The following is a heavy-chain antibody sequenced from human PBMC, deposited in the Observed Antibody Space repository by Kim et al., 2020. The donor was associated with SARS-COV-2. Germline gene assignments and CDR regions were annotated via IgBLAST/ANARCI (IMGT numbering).Heavy chain of an antibody. D-gene: IGHD4-17*01. J-gene: IGHJ4*02. CDR2: ISYDGSIK. Sequence: GGSLRLSCAASGFGFSHYTMHWVRQAPGKGLEWVALISYDGSIKYCADSVKGRFTISRDNSKNTLYLQMSSLRAEDTAVYYCARDRHATGTNYDFWGQGT. CDR3: ARDRHATGTNYDF. CDR1: GFGFSHYT. V-gene: IGHV3-30*04.